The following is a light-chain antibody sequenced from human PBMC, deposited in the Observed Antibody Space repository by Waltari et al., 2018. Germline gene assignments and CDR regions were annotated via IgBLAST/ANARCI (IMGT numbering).Light chain of an antibody. CDR3: QQYGSSPWT. V-gene: IGKV3-20*01. Sequence: ETVLTQSPGPLSLSPGERATLSCRASQSVSSSYLAWYQQKPGQAPRLLIYGASSRATGIPDRFSGSGSGTDFTLTISRLEPEDFAVYYCQQYGSSPWTFGQGTKVEIK. CDR2: GAS. J-gene: IGKJ1*01. CDR1: QSVSSSY.